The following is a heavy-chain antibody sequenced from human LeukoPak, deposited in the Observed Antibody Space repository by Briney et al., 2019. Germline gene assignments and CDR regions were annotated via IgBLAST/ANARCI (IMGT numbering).Heavy chain of an antibody. CDR3: ALPMVRGARSNWFDP. J-gene: IGHJ5*02. CDR2: IKQDGSEK. D-gene: IGHD3-10*01. V-gene: IGHV3-7*03. CDR1: GFTFRSYW. Sequence: GGSLRLSCAASGFTFRSYWMNWVRQAPGKGLEWVANIKQDGSEKYVDSVKGRFTISRDNAKNSLYLQMNSLRAEDTAVYYCALPMVRGARSNWFDPWGQGTLVTVSS.